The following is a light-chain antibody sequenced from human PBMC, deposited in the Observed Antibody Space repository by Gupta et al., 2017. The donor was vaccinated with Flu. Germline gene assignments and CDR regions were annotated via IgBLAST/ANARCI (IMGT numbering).Light chain of an antibody. J-gene: IGLJ3*02. CDR1: SSTIWAGYD. V-gene: IGLV1-40*01. CDR2: STN. CDR3: QSYDSRLSVM. Sequence: QSILTQPPLASGTPGETITITRAATSSTIWAGYDVHWYQQLPGSAPTLLIYSTNTRPSGVPDRFSGSNPGDSASLTISGLRPEDEADYYCQSYDSRLSVMFGGGTKLTVL.